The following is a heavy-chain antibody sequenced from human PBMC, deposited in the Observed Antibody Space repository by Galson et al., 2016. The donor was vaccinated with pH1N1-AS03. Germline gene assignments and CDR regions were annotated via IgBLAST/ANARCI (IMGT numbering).Heavy chain of an antibody. CDR2: ISGNGFST. D-gene: IGHD4/OR15-4a*01. J-gene: IGHJ4*01. CDR1: GFTFSSYA. CDR3: ARGPVSYANYWFPPPDY. V-gene: IGHV3-64*01. Sequence: SLRLSCAVGGFTFSSYAMFWLCQAPGKGLEYVSAISGNGFSTYYANSVKDRFTVSRDNSKNTLYLQMGSLRVEDMAVYYCARGPVSYANYWFPPPDYWGPGTLVTVSS.